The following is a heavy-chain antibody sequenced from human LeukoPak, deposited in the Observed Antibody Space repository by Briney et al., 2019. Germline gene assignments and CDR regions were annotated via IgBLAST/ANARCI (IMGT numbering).Heavy chain of an antibody. J-gene: IGHJ4*02. V-gene: IGHV4-39*07. CDR2: IFYSGST. CDR1: GGSISTSNYY. Sequence: PSETLSLTCTVSGGSISTSNYYWGWIRQPPGKGLEWIGNIFYSGSTNYNPSLKSRVTISVDTSKNQFSLKLSSVTAADTAVYYCARAWVVAARRIDYWGQGTLVTVSS. CDR3: ARAWVVAARRIDY. D-gene: IGHD2-15*01.